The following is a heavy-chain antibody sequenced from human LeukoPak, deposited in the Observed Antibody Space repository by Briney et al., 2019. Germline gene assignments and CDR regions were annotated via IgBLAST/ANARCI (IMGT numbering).Heavy chain of an antibody. D-gene: IGHD3-22*01. CDR1: ELIVSGNY. Sequence: GGSLRLSCAASELIVSGNYMSWVRQAPGKGLQWVSVIYPGIEIHYADSVKGRFTISRDNSKNTLYLQMNSLTVDDTAVYYCARGPRYYDNSGYHYGVFDIWGQGTMVTVSS. CDR2: IYPGIEI. V-gene: IGHV3-53*01. CDR3: ARGPRYYDNSGYHYGVFDI. J-gene: IGHJ3*02.